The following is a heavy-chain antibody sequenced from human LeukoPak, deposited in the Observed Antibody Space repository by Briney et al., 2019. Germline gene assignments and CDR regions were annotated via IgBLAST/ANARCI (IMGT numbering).Heavy chain of an antibody. D-gene: IGHD6-19*01. Sequence: PSQTLSLTCTVSGGSINSDLYYWPWIRQPAGKRLEWIGRIYTNGWTDYNPSLKSRVTISVDTSKNQFSLKLSFVTAADTAFYYSARGSGWNSFDPWGQGTLVTVSS. CDR3: ARGSGWNSFDP. J-gene: IGHJ5*02. CDR1: GGSINSDLYY. CDR2: IYTNGWT. V-gene: IGHV4-61*02.